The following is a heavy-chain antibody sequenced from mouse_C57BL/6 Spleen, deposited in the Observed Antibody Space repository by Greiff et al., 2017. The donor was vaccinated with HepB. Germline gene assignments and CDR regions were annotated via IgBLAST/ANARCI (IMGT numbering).Heavy chain of an antibody. D-gene: IGHD1-1*01. CDR1: GFTFSSYA. Sequence: EVQWVESGGGLVKPGGSLKLSCAASGFTFSSYAMSWVRQTPEKRLEWVATISDGGSYTYYPDNVKGRFTISRDNAKNNLYLQMSHLKSEDTAMYYCARDDGSSYFDYWGQGTTLTVSS. J-gene: IGHJ2*01. CDR2: ISDGGSYT. CDR3: ARDDGSSYFDY. V-gene: IGHV5-4*01.